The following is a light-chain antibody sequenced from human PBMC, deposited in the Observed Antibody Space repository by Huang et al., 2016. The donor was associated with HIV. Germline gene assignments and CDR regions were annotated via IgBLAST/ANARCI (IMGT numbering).Light chain of an antibody. CDR1: QSVSSN. CDR2: GAS. CDR3: QQYNNWPRT. J-gene: IGKJ1*01. Sequence: EIVMTQSPATLSVSPGERAPLSCRASQSVSSNLAWYQQKPGQAPRLLSYGASTRATGIPARFSGSGSGTEFTLTISSLQSEDFAVYYCQQYNNWPRTFGQGTKVEIK. V-gene: IGKV3-15*01.